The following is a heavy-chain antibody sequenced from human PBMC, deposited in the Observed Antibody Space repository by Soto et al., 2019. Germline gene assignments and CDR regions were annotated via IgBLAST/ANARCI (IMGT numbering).Heavy chain of an antibody. J-gene: IGHJ6*02. CDR2: ITSNGGNT. Sequence: XXSLRLSCIASGFTFSNYAMRWVLQAPGKGLEYVSAITSNGGNTDYASSVKGRFTISRDNSKNTLYLQMGRLRAEDMAVYYCARRIPFGYGMDVWGQGTTVTVSS. CDR3: ARRIPFGYGMDV. V-gene: IGHV3-64*01. D-gene: IGHD2-21*01. CDR1: GFTFSNYA.